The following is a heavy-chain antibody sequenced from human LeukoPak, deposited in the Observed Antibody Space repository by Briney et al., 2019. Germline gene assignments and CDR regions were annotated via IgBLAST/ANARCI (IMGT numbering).Heavy chain of an antibody. CDR2: IWYDGSNK. V-gene: IGHV3-33*01. CDR3: ARSYGDYVEYFQH. Sequence: GGSLRLSCAASGFTFSSYGMHWVRQAPGKGLEWVAVIWYDGSNKYYADSVKGRFTISRDNSKNTLYLQMNSLRAEDTAVYYCARSYGDYVEYFQHWGQGTLVTVSS. CDR1: GFTFSSYG. D-gene: IGHD4-17*01. J-gene: IGHJ1*01.